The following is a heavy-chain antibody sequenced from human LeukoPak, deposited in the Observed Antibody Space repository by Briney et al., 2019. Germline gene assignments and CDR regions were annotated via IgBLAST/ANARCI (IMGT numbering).Heavy chain of an antibody. CDR1: GGSISSYY. CDR3: ARERAFTMVRGVTTSDTYYYYMDV. J-gene: IGHJ6*03. Sequence: SETLSLTCTVSGGSISSYYWSWIRQPAGKGLEWIGRIYTSGSTNYNPSLKSRVTMSVDTSKNQFSLKLSSVTAADTAVYYCARERAFTMVRGVTTSDTYYYYMDVWGKGTTVTVSS. CDR2: IYTSGST. V-gene: IGHV4-4*07. D-gene: IGHD3-10*01.